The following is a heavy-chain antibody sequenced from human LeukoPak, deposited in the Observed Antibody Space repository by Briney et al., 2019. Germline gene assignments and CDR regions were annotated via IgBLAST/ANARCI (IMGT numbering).Heavy chain of an antibody. D-gene: IGHD3-3*01. CDR1: GYTFTVYY. Sequence: ASVKVSCKASGYTFTVYYMHWVRQAPGQGLEWMGWINPNSGGTNYAQKFQGRVTMTRDTSISTAYMELSRLRSDDTAVYYCASPHSRFLESAPVYWGQGTLVTVSS. CDR2: INPNSGGT. J-gene: IGHJ4*02. CDR3: ASPHSRFLESAPVY. V-gene: IGHV1-2*02.